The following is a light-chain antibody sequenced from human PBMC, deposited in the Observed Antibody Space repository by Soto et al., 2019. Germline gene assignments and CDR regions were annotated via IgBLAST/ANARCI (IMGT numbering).Light chain of an antibody. Sequence: ETVLTQSPGTLSLSPGESATLSCRASQSVSSNYLAWFQQKSGQAPRLLIYGASSRATGIPDRFSASGSGTDFTLTISRLEPEDFAVYYCQKYGRSPRPVAQGTKV. V-gene: IGKV3-20*01. CDR3: QKYGRSPRP. CDR2: GAS. J-gene: IGKJ1*01. CDR1: QSVSSNY.